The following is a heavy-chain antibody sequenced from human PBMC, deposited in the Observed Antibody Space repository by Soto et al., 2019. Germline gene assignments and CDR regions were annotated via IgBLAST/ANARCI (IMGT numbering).Heavy chain of an antibody. J-gene: IGHJ4*01. Sequence: SETLSLTCTVSCGSISDHYLSWTRQPPGKGLEWIGYGLRHEFVGTNPSLTSRVTISVDTSKKQFSLRLNSVTAADTAVYYCVAGPDHAKSAYWGQGTLVTVSS. V-gene: IGHV4-59*11. CDR2: GLRHEFV. CDR3: VAGPDHAKSAY. CDR1: CGSISDHY.